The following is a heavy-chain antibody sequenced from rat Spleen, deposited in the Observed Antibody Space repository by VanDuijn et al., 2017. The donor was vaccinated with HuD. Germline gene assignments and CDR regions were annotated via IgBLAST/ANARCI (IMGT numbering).Heavy chain of an antibody. J-gene: IGHJ2*01. CDR3: TRGTYFRH. D-gene: IGHD4-6*01. CDR1: GFTFSNYD. V-gene: IGHV5-29*01. CDR2: ISYDGTAT. Sequence: EVQLVESGGGLVQPGRSLKLSCAASGFTFSNYDMAWVRQAPGKGLEWVASISYDGTATYYRDSVQGRFTISRDNAKSTLYLQLDSLRSEDTATYYCTRGTYFRHWGQGVMVTVSS.